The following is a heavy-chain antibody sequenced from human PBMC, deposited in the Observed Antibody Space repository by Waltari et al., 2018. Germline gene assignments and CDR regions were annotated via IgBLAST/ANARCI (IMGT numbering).Heavy chain of an antibody. Sequence: QVQLVQSGAAVKKPGASVKVSCKASGYTFTGYYMHWVRQAHGQGLEWMGWINPNSGGTNYAQKFQGRVTMTRDTSISTAYMELSRLRSDDTAVYYCASFVELGYCSGGSCPDVWGKGTTVTVSS. CDR1: GYTFTGYY. CDR3: ASFVELGYCSGGSCPDV. CDR2: INPNSGGT. V-gene: IGHV1-2*02. J-gene: IGHJ6*04. D-gene: IGHD2-15*01.